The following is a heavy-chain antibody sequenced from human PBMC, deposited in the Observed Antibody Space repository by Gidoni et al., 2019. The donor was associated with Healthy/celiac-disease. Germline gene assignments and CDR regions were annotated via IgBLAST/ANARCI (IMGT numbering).Heavy chain of an antibody. CDR2: IIPIFGTA. CDR3: ASLPAYCSGGSCYLHV. Sequence: QVQLVQSGAEVKKPGSSVKVSCKASGGTFSSYAISWVRQAPGQGLEWMGGIIPIFGTANYAQKFQGRVTITADESTSTAYMELSSLRSEDTAVYYCASLPAYCSGGSCYLHVWGQGTTVTVSS. D-gene: IGHD2-15*01. J-gene: IGHJ6*02. CDR1: GGTFSSYA. V-gene: IGHV1-69*01.